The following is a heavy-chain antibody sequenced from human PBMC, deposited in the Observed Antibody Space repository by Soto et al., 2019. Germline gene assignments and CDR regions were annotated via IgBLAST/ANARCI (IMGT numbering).Heavy chain of an antibody. V-gene: IGHV3-66*01. CDR1: GFTVSSNY. CDR2: IYSGGST. Sequence: GGSLRLSCAASGFTVSSNYMSWVRQAPGKGLEWVSVIYSGGSTYYADSVKGRFTISRDNSKNTLYLQMNSLRAEDTAVYYCARDETRYDYGDNYYYYMDVWGKGTTVTVSS. J-gene: IGHJ6*03. CDR3: ARDETRYDYGDNYYYYMDV. D-gene: IGHD4-17*01.